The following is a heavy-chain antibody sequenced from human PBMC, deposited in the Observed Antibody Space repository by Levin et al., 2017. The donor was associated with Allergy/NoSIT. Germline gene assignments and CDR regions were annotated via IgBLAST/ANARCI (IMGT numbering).Heavy chain of an antibody. V-gene: IGHV3-30*18. J-gene: IGHJ4*02. CDR1: GFTFNSYD. CDR3: AKGRAAVGGDTLPEYDH. CDR2: TSYGGNYK. Sequence: GESLKISCVGSGFTFNSYDIHWVRQAPGKGLEWVAGTSYGGNYKSYAGSVKGRFTISRDNSKNTVYLQLSSLRPEDTALYYCAKGRAAVGGDTLPEYDHWGQGTLVTVSS. D-gene: IGHD1-26*01.